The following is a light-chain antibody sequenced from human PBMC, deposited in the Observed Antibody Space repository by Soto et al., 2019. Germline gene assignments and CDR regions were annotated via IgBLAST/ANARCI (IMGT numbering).Light chain of an antibody. CDR1: QSVISSY. V-gene: IGKV3-15*01. CDR2: GAS. CDR3: QQYNNWPPYT. Sequence: EIVLTQSPGTLSLSPGERATLSCRASQSVISSYLAWYQQKPGQAPSLLIYGASTRATGIPARFSGSGSGTEFTLTISSLQSEDFAVYYCQQYNNWPPYTFGQGTKLEIK. J-gene: IGKJ2*01.